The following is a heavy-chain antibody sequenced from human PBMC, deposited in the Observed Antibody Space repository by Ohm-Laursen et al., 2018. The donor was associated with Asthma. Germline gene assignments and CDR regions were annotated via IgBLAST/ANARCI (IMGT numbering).Heavy chain of an antibody. J-gene: IGHJ4*02. V-gene: IGHV3-7*01. CDR1: GLPFSYFW. CDR2: IYPDGGEK. CDR3: ARDRDSGDYVFDY. D-gene: IGHD4-17*01. Sequence: SLRLSCTASGLPFSYFWMSWVRQAPGKGLEWVANIYPDGGEKYYVDSVDGRFTISRDNAKNSLYLQMNILRAEDTAVYYCARDRDSGDYVFDYWGQGTLVTVSS.